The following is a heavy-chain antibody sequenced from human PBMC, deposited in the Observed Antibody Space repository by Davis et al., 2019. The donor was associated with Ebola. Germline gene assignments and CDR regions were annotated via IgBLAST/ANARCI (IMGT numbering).Heavy chain of an antibody. CDR1: GYTFTSYG. Sequence: SVKASCKASGYTFTSYGISWVRQAPGQGLEWMGGIIPIFGTANYAQKFQGRVTITADESTSTAYMELSRLRSDDTAVYYCARDRTWSRGGMDVWGQGTTVTVSS. D-gene: IGHD2-8*01. CDR2: IIPIFGTA. J-gene: IGHJ6*02. V-gene: IGHV1-69*13. CDR3: ARDRTWSRGGMDV.